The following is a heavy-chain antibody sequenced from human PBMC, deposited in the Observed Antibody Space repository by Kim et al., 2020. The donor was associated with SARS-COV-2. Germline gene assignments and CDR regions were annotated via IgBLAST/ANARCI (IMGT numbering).Heavy chain of an antibody. CDR2: ISGSGGGT. CDR1: GFTFSSYA. Sequence: GGSLRLSCAASGFTFSSYAMIWVRQAPGKGLEWVSGISGSGGGTDYADSVKGRFTISRDNSKNTVYLQMNSLSAEDTAVYYCAKGLARGYSPFDYWGQGTLVTVSS. J-gene: IGHJ4*02. CDR3: AKGLARGYSPFDY. D-gene: IGHD3-22*01. V-gene: IGHV3-23*01.